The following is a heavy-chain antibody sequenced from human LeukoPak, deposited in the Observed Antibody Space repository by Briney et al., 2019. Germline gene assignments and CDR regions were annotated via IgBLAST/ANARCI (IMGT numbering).Heavy chain of an antibody. J-gene: IGHJ5*02. CDR3: ARTRYYGSGSSGFDP. CDR1: GGSISSYY. Sequence: SETLSLTCTVSGGSISSYYWSWIRQPPGKGLERIGYIYYSGSTNYNPSLKSRVTISVDTSKNQFSLKLSSVTAADTAVYYCARTRYYGSGSSGFDPWGQGTLVTVSS. V-gene: IGHV4-59*08. D-gene: IGHD3-10*01. CDR2: IYYSGST.